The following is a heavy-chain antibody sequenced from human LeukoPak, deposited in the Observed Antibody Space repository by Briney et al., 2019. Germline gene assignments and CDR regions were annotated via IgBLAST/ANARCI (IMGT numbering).Heavy chain of an antibody. V-gene: IGHV4-39*01. CDR2: IYKSGST. CDR1: GDSISSSKYY. CDR3: ARSLSVAGLT. Sequence: SETLSLTCTVSGDSISSSKYYWGWNRQSPGKGLEWIGSIYKSGSTFYNPSLKSRVIISVDTSRNQFSLKLNSVSAADTAVHYCARSLSVAGLTWGQGTLVAVSS. J-gene: IGHJ5*02. D-gene: IGHD6-19*01.